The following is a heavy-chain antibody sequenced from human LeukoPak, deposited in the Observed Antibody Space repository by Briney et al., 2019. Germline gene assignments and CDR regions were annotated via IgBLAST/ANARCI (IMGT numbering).Heavy chain of an antibody. CDR3: ARDSDDSSGYNDY. CDR1: GFTFSSYW. Sequence: GGSLRLSCAASGFTFSSYWMSWVRQAPGKGLEWLANIKQDGSEKYYVDSVKGRFTISRDNAKNSLYLQMNSLRAEDTAVYYCARDSDDSSGYNDYWGQGTLVTVSS. CDR2: IKQDGSEK. D-gene: IGHD3-22*01. J-gene: IGHJ4*02. V-gene: IGHV3-7*03.